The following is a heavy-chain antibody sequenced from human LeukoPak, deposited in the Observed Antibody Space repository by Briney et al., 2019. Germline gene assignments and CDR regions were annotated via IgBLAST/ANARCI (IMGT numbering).Heavy chain of an antibody. J-gene: IGHJ5*01. CDR3: ARDVTVAGTRRFDP. CDR1: GFTFSSYS. CDR2: ISSSGAYI. D-gene: IGHD6-19*01. V-gene: IGHV3-21*01. Sequence: PGGSLRLSCAASGFTFSSYSMNCVRQVPGKGLEWVSSISSSGAYIFYADSVKGRFTISRDNAKNSLYLQMNSLRAEDTAVYYGARDVTVAGTRRFDPWGQGTLVTVSS.